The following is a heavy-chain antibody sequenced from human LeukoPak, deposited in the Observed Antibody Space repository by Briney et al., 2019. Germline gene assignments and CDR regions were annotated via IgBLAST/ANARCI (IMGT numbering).Heavy chain of an antibody. CDR2: IYYSGST. Sequence: PSETLSLTCTVSGGSMSSYYWSWIRQTPGKGLEWIGYIYYSGSTNYSPSLKSRVTISVDTSKNQFSLKLSSVTAADTAVYYCARGRSRYCSSTSCLRGYWFDPWGQGTLVTVSS. D-gene: IGHD2-2*01. CDR1: GGSMSSYY. V-gene: IGHV4-59*12. J-gene: IGHJ5*02. CDR3: ARGRSRYCSSTSCLRGYWFDP.